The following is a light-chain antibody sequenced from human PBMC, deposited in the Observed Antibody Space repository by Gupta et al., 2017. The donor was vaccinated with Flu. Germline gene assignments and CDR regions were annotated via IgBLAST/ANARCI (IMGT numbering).Light chain of an antibody. J-gene: IGLJ3*02. Sequence: KVVISCSGTTFNVGSNYVAWYQQLPGTAPNLLIYDDNKRPSGIPERFSCSRSGTSATLDIAGLQTGDEATYYCGTWDVSLNAVVFGGGTEVTVL. V-gene: IGLV1-51*01. CDR2: DDN. CDR3: GTWDVSLNAVV. CDR1: TFNVGSNY.